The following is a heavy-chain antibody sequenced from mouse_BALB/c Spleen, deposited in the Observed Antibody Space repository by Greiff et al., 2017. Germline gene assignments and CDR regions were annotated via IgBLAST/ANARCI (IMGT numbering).Heavy chain of an antibody. Sequence: VMLVESGPGLVAPSQSLSITCTVSGFSLTDYGVSWIRQPPGKGLEWLGVIWGGGSTYYNSALKSRLSISKDNSKSQVFLKMNSLQTDDTAMYYCAKGYYGYDVAAWFAYWGQGTLVTVSA. CDR3: AKGYYGYDVAAWFAY. CDR2: IWGGGST. D-gene: IGHD2-2*01. CDR1: GFSLTDYG. V-gene: IGHV2-6-5*01. J-gene: IGHJ3*01.